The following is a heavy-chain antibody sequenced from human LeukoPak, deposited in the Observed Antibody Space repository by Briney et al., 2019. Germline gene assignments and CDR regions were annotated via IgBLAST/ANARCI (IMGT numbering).Heavy chain of an antibody. CDR2: MNPNSGNT. CDR3: TRVDITMVRGVIIIFDY. D-gene: IGHD3-10*01. J-gene: IGHJ4*02. Sequence: ASVKVSCKASGYTFTSYDINWVRQATGQGLEWMGWMNPNSGNTGYAQKFQGRVTITRNTSISTAYMELSSLRSEDTAVYYCTRVDITMVRGVIIIFDYWGQGTLVTVSS. CDR1: GYTFTSYD. V-gene: IGHV1-8*03.